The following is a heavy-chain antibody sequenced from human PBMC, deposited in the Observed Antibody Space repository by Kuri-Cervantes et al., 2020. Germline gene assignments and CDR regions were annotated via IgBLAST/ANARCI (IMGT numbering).Heavy chain of an antibody. CDR1: GFTFSSYG. CDR3: ARAAGITGTTGWSHYYYYYYMDV. CDR2: ISYDGSNK. V-gene: IGHV3-30*03. Sequence: GESLKISCAASGFTFSSYGMHWVRQAPGKGLEWVAVISYDGSNKYYADSVKGRFTISRDNSKNTLYLQMNSLRSEDTAVYYCARAAGITGTTGWSHYYYYYYMDVWGKGTTVTVSS. J-gene: IGHJ6*03. D-gene: IGHD1-7*01.